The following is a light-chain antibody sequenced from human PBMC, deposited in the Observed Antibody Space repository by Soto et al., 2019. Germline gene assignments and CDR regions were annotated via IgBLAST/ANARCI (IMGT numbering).Light chain of an antibody. J-gene: IGKJ4*01. CDR2: GAS. V-gene: IGKV3D-15*01. CDR3: QQYDNSPIT. Sequence: EIVMTQSPATLSVSPGETATLSRRARQSISNNLAWYQQKLGQAPRLLIYGASNRATGITERFSGSGSGTDFTLNISRLEPEDFAVYYCQQYDNSPITVGGGTKVQ. CDR1: QSISNN.